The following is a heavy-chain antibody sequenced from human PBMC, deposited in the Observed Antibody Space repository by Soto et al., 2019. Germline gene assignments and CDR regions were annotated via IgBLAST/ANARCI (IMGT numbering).Heavy chain of an antibody. CDR3: AKDKLGYCSGGSCYSGAFDI. CDR1: GFTFSSYA. V-gene: IGHV3-23*01. Sequence: GGSLRLSCAASGFTFSSYAMSWVRQAPGKGLEWVSAISGSGGSTYYADSVKGRFTISRDNSKNTLYLQMNSLRAEDTAVYYCAKDKLGYCSGGSCYSGAFDIWGQGTMVTVSS. D-gene: IGHD2-15*01. CDR2: ISGSGGST. J-gene: IGHJ3*02.